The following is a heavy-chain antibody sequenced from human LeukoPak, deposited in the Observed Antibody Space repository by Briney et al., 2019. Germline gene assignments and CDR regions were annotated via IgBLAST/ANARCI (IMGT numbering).Heavy chain of an antibody. CDR1: GFTFSSYA. V-gene: IGHV3-30*04. J-gene: IGHJ5*02. D-gene: IGHD3-3*01. CDR2: ISYDGSNK. CDR3: AGGYYDFWSGYPFDP. Sequence: HPGRSLRLSCAASGFTFSSYAMHWVRQAPGKGLEWVAVISYDGSNKYYADSVKGRFTISRDNSKNTLYLQMNSLRAEDTAVYYCAGGYYDFWSGYPFDPWGQGTLVTVSS.